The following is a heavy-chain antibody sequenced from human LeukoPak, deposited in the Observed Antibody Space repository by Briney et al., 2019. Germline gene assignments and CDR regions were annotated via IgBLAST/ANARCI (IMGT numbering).Heavy chain of an antibody. CDR2: INHRGDT. V-gene: IGHV4-34*01. CDR1: GGSFSAYY. CDR3: ARGPTISETGYFDY. Sequence: SETLSLTCAVYGGSFSAYYWSWIRQSPGRGLEWIAEINHRGDTNYNQSVKSRVSISVYTSKNQFSLKVTSLTAADTAVYYCARGPTISETGYFDYWGQGTLVTVSS. D-gene: IGHD1-1*01. J-gene: IGHJ4*03.